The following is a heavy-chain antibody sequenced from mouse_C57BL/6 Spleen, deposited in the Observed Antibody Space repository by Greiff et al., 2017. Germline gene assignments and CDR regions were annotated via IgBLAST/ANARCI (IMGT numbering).Heavy chain of an antibody. D-gene: IGHD1-1*02. CDR3: ARTWSGAWFAY. Sequence: EVKLVESGGGLVKPGGSLKLSCAASGFTFSDYGMHWVRQAPEKGLEWVAYISSGSSTIYYADTVKGRFTIPRDKAKNTPCLQITSLRSEDTAMYYCARTWSGAWFAYWGQGTLVTVSA. J-gene: IGHJ3*01. V-gene: IGHV5-17*01. CDR2: ISSGSSTI. CDR1: GFTFSDYG.